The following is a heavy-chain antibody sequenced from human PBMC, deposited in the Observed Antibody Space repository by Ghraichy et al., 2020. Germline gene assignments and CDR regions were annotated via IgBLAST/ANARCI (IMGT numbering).Heavy chain of an antibody. CDR2: INHSGST. CDR3: ARKAPKKRGYGPSNWFDP. CDR1: GGSFSGYY. Sequence: SETLSLTCAVYGGSFSGYYWSWIRQPPGKGLEWIGEINHSGSTNYNPSLKSRVTISVDTSKNQFSLKLSSVTAADTAVYYCARKAPKKRGYGPSNWFDPWGQGTLVTVSS. V-gene: IGHV4-34*01. D-gene: IGHD5-18*01. J-gene: IGHJ5*02.